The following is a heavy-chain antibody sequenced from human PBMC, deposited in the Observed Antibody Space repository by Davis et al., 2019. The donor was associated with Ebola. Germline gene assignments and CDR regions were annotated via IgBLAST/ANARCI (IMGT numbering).Heavy chain of an antibody. V-gene: IGHV4-4*02. CDR1: GGSISSSNW. CDR2: IYHSGST. J-gene: IGHJ4*02. CDR3: AGRNFWSGLGWVYFDY. Sequence: SETLSLTCAVSGGSISSSNWWSWVRQPPGKGLEWIGEIYHSGSTNYNPSLKSRVTISVDTSKNQFSLKLSSVTAADTAVYYCAGRNFWSGLGWVYFDYWGQGTLVTVSS. D-gene: IGHD3-3*01.